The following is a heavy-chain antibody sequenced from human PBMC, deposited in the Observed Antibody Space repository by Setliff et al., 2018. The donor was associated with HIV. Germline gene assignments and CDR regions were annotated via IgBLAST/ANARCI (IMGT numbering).Heavy chain of an antibody. CDR2: ITPIFGTA. V-gene: IGHV1-69*05. CDR1: GGTFSSYA. D-gene: IGHD6-13*01. Sequence: GASVKVSCKASGGTFSSYAISWVRQAPGQGLEWMGGITPIFGTANYAQKFQGRVTITTDESTSTAYMELSSLRSEDTAVFYCARVGHSSSYHYYGMDVWGQGTTVTVSS. CDR3: ARVGHSSSYHYYGMDV. J-gene: IGHJ6*02.